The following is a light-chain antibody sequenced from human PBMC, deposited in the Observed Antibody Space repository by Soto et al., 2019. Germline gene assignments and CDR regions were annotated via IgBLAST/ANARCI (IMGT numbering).Light chain of an antibody. CDR2: DAS. J-gene: IGKJ5*01. Sequence: DIQMTQSPSSLSASIGDRVILTCQASQDIANSLNWYQHKPGKAPKLLIYDASNLERGVPARFSGSGSGTDFTFTISSLQAEDIATYICQQYDSVFTFGQGTRLEIK. V-gene: IGKV1-33*01. CDR3: QQYDSVFT. CDR1: QDIANS.